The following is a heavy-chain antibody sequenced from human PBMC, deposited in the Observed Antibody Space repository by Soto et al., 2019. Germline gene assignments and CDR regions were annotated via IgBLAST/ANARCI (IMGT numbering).Heavy chain of an antibody. Sequence: GESLKISCRGSGYRFTSYWIDWVRQMPGKGLEWMGVIYAGDSDTRYSPSFQGQVTISADQSINTAYLQWSSLKASDTAIYYCARRCLDYYYGLDVWGQGSTVIVSS. V-gene: IGHV5-51*01. CDR1: GYRFTSYW. CDR2: IYAGDSDT. J-gene: IGHJ6*02. CDR3: ARRCLDYYYGLDV.